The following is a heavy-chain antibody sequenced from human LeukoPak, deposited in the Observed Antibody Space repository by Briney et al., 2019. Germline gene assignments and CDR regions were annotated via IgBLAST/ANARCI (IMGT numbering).Heavy chain of an antibody. Sequence: SEPLSLTCTVSGGSISSYYWSWIRQPAGKGLEWIGRIYTSGSTNYNPSLKSRVTMSVDTSKNQFSLKLSSVTAADTAVYYCARDIVGSSSFGYYYYMDVWGKGTTVTVSS. CDR1: GGSISSYY. V-gene: IGHV4-4*07. CDR3: ARDIVGSSSFGYYYYMDV. D-gene: IGHD6-6*01. J-gene: IGHJ6*03. CDR2: IYTSGST.